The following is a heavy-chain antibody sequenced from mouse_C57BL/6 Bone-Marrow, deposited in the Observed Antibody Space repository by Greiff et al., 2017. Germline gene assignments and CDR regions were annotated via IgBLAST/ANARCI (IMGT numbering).Heavy chain of an antibody. D-gene: IGHD1-2*01. CDR2: IDPSDSYT. CDR3: APLRPTGFDY. CDR1: GYTFTSYW. J-gene: IGHJ2*01. V-gene: IGHV1-69*01. Sequence: QVQLKESGAELVMPGASVKLSCKASGYTFTSYWMHWVKQRPGQGLEWIGEIDPSDSYTNYNQKFKGKSTLTVDKSSSTAYMQLSSLTSEDSAVYYCAPLRPTGFDYWCQGTTLTVSS.